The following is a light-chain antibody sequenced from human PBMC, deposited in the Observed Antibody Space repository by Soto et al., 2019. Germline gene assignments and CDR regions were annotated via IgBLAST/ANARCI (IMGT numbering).Light chain of an antibody. CDR1: QDISTS. CDR3: QRLRTFPFS. J-gene: IGKJ2*03. Sequence: DIQLTQSPSFLSASVGDRVTVSCRASQDISTSLAWFQQKAGKVPQLLVYPASTLQDGVPSRFSGSGPGTYFTLAVNNLQAEGFATYYCQRLRTFPFSFGQGTKLDIK. V-gene: IGKV1-9*01. CDR2: PAS.